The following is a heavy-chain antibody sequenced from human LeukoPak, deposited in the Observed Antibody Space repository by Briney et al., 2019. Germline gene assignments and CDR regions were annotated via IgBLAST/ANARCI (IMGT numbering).Heavy chain of an antibody. V-gene: IGHV3-33*01. D-gene: IGHD3-16*02. CDR3: VRDRGGYHYFDY. Sequence: PGTSLRLSCAASGFTFRNFGMHWVRQAPGKGLEWVAIIWYDGSKSYYADSVKDRFTFSRDNSKNTVYLQMNGLRADDTAVYFCVRDRGGYHYFDYWGQGTTVTVSS. J-gene: IGHJ4*03. CDR1: GFTFRNFG. CDR2: IWYDGSKS.